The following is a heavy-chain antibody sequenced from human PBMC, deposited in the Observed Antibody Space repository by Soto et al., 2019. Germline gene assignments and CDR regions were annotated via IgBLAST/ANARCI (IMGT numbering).Heavy chain of an antibody. CDR1: GFPFSTYG. J-gene: IGHJ4*02. CDR3: GRDGALGDTAVVDS. Sequence: QVQLVESGGGVVQPGKSLRLSCAASGFPFSTYGMHWVRQAPGKGLEWVAVIWYDGSNKYHGDSLKGRFTISRDNSKNTLYLQINNLRAEDTAVYYCGRDGALGDTAVVDSWGQGTLVTVSS. CDR2: IWYDGSNK. V-gene: IGHV3-33*01. D-gene: IGHD5-18*01.